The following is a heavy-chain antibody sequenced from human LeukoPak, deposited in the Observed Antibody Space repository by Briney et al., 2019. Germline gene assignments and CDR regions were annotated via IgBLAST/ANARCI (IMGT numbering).Heavy chain of an antibody. D-gene: IGHD2-2*01. Sequence: PGGSLRLSCAASQFSISNYWTHWVRQAPGKGLVWVSVVKSDGVTTRFADFVKGRYSISRDDAGNTVHLHIDNVTVDGTAVYYCTRHYAMGGWFDPWGQGTLVTVSS. CDR3: TRHYAMGGWFDP. V-gene: IGHV3-74*01. J-gene: IGHJ5*02. CDR2: VKSDGVTT. CDR1: QFSISNYW.